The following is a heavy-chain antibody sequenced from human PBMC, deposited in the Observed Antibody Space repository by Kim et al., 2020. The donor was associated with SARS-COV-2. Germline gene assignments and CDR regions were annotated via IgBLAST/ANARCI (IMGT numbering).Heavy chain of an antibody. V-gene: IGHV4-34*01. D-gene: IGHD2-2*02. CDR2: IHQSGST. J-gene: IGHJ6*02. CDR3: TRGRAGVVPAPILGIGPHYDYFIMDV. Sequence: SETLSLTCAVYGGSFSGHYWSWIRQPPGKGLEWIGEIHQSGSTNYNPSLKSRVTVSIDTSKNQFSLKLSSVTAADTGFYYCTRGRAGVVPAPILGIGPHYDYFIMDVWGHGTTVTVSS. CDR1: GGSFSGHY.